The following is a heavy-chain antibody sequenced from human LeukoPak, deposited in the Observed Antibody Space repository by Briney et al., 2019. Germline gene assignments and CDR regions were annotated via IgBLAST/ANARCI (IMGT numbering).Heavy chain of an antibody. V-gene: IGHV3-48*01. CDR1: GFTFSSYS. D-gene: IGHD3-10*01. Sequence: QPGGSLRLSCAASGFTFSSYSMNWVRQAPGKGLEWVSYISSSSSTIYYADSVKGRFTISRDNAENSLYLQMNSLRAEDTAVYYCARDYGRGEPAFDYWGQGTLVTVSS. CDR3: ARDYGRGEPAFDY. CDR2: ISSSSSTI. J-gene: IGHJ4*02.